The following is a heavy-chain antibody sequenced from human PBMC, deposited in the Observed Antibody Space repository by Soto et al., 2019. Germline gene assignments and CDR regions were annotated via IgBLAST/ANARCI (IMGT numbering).Heavy chain of an antibody. J-gene: IGHJ4*02. CDR3: AYGITMGSPGAY. CDR1: GYTFSSYA. V-gene: IGHV1-3*01. D-gene: IGHD3-10*01. CDR2: INAGNGNT. Sequence: GASAEVCCKACGYTFSSYAMHWVRQAPGQRLEWMGWINAGNGNTKYSQKFQGRVTITRDTSASTAYMELSSLRSEDTAVYYCAYGITMGSPGAYWGQGTLVPVSS.